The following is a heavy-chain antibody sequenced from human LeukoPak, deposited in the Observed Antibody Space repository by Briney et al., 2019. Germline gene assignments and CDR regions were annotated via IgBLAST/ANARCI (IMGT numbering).Heavy chain of an antibody. V-gene: IGHV1-18*01. CDR2: ISAYNGNT. D-gene: IGHD3-3*01. J-gene: IGHJ4*02. Sequence: VSVKVSCKASGYTFTSYGISWVRRAPGQGLEWMGWISAYNGNTNYAQKLQGRVTMTTDTSTSTAYMELRSLRSDDTAVYYCARDTIVYDFWSGTFDYWGQGTLVTVSS. CDR1: GYTFTSYG. CDR3: ARDTIVYDFWSGTFDY.